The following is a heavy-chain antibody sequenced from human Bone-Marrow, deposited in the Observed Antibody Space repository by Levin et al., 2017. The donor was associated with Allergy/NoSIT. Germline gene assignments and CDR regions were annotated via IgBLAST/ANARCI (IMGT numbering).Heavy chain of an antibody. CDR3: ARGGSSRPDY. Sequence: AGGSLRLSCAASGFTFSTYGMDWVRQAPGKGLEWVSYISSSSSTINYADSVKGRFTISRDNAKNSLYLQMNSLRAEDTAVYYCARGGSSRPDYWGQGTLVTVSS. CDR2: ISSSSSTI. D-gene: IGHD6-13*01. CDR1: GFTFSTYG. J-gene: IGHJ4*02. V-gene: IGHV3-48*01.